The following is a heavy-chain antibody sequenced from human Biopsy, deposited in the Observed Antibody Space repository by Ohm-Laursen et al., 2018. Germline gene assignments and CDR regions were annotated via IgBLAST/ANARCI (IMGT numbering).Heavy chain of an antibody. CDR3: ARNVRLQMTEHSGVISYSRYFAMDA. CDR1: GFTFTDYD. V-gene: IGHV3-11*01. D-gene: IGHD2-15*01. J-gene: IGHJ6*02. Sequence: GSLRLSCTASGFTFTDYDMSWVRHVPGQGLQWLALVSATATSVYYADSVRGRFFISRDNAENPVFLEMSNLRADDTALYYCARNVRLQMTEHSGVISYSRYFAMDAWGQGTTVTVSS. CDR2: VSATATSV.